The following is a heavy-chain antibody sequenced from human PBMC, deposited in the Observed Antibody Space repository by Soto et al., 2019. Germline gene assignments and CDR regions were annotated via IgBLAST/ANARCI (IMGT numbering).Heavy chain of an antibody. V-gene: IGHV1-2*04. CDR2: INPNSGGT. D-gene: IGHD3-10*01. Sequence: AAVKVSCKASGYTFTGYYMHWVRQAPGQGLEWMGWINPNSGGTNYAQKLQGWVTMTRDTSISTAYMELSRLRSDDTAVYYCARVSMVRGTEPDYWGQGTLVTVSS. CDR1: GYTFTGYY. CDR3: ARVSMVRGTEPDY. J-gene: IGHJ4*02.